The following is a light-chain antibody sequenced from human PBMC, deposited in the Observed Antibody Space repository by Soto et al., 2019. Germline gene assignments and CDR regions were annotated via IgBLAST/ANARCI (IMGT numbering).Light chain of an antibody. V-gene: IGLV2-14*02. CDR1: SSDVGRYKV. CDR3: SSYTSSSTLV. Sequence: QSALTQPASVSGSPGQSITISCTGTSSDVGRYKVVSWYQQHPGKAPKLMISEVSNRPSGVSNRFSGSKFGNTASLTISGLQAEDEADYYCSSYTSSSTLVFGTGTKLTVL. CDR2: EVS. J-gene: IGLJ1*01.